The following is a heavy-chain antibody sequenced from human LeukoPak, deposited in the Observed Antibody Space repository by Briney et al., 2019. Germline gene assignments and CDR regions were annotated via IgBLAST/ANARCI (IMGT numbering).Heavy chain of an antibody. CDR3: ARAYSGYGGYFDY. V-gene: IGHV1-46*01. Sequence: ASVKVSCKASGYTFSSYYSHWVRQAPGRGLEWMGIINPDGGSTTYAQKIQGRVTMTRDMSTSTVYMEVSSLRSEDTAVYYCARAYSGYGGYFDYWGQGTLVTVSS. CDR1: GYTFSSYY. CDR2: INPDGGST. J-gene: IGHJ4*02. D-gene: IGHD5-12*01.